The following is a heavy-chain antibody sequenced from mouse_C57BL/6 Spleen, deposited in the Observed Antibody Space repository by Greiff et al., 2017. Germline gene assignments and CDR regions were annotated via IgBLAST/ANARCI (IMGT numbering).Heavy chain of an antibody. CDR1: GFNIKDDY. D-gene: IGHD2-1*01. CDR3: TYGNYYFDY. J-gene: IGHJ2*01. V-gene: IGHV14-4*01. CDR2: IDPENGDT. Sequence: EVQLQQSGAELVRPGASVKLSCTASGFNIKDDYMHWVKQRPEQGLEWIGWIDPENGDTEYASKFQGKATITADTSSNTAYLQLSSLTSEDTAVYYCTYGNYYFDYWGQGTTLTVSS.